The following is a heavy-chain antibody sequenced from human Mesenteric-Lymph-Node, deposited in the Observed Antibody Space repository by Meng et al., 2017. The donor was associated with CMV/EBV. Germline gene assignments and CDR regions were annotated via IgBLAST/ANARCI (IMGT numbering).Heavy chain of an antibody. CDR1: GGSFGGYY. D-gene: IGHD6-13*01. CDR3: ARGGAAVAEDGEYYFDY. Sequence: SETLSLTCVVHGGSFGGYYWSWIRQPPGKGLEWIGEINHSGGTNHNPSLKSRVTMSVDTSKNHFSLKLSSVTAADTAVYYCARGGAAVAEDGEYYFDYWGQGTLVTVSS. CDR2: INHSGGT. J-gene: IGHJ4*02. V-gene: IGHV4-34*01.